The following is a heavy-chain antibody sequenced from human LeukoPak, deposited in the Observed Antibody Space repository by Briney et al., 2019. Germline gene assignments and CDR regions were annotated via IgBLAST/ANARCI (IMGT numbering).Heavy chain of an antibody. CDR1: SASVSSYY. CDR2: ISNSGSP. D-gene: IGHD3-16*01. J-gene: IGHJ4*02. V-gene: IGHV4-59*02. CDR3: ARGGAGPLRD. Sequence: PSENLSLTCTVSSASVSSYYWSWVRQPPGGGLEWIGYISNSGSPSYNPSFKSRVTFSADTSKNHLSLKLNSVTPADTAVYFCARGGAGPLRDWGQGTLVTVSS.